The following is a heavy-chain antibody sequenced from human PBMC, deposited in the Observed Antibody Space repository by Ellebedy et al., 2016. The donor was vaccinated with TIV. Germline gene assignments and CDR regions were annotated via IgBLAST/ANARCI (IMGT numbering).Heavy chain of an antibody. CDR2: IHSDGSTT. Sequence: GESLKISCAASGFTFNNYWMHWVRQAPGKGLVWVSRIHSDGSTTSYADSVRGRFTISRDSAKNTLYLQMNSLRVEDTAVYYCARVGIAATYYGMDVWGQGTTVTVSS. J-gene: IGHJ6*02. V-gene: IGHV3-74*01. D-gene: IGHD6-13*01. CDR3: ARVGIAATYYGMDV. CDR1: GFTFNNYW.